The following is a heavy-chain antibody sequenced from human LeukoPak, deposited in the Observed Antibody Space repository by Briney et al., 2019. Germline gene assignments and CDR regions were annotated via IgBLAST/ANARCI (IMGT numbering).Heavy chain of an antibody. CDR2: ISFNT. D-gene: IGHD2/OR15-2a*01. CDR1: GYSFTAYG. CDR3: VKGHTDYYFTIDS. Sequence: PGGSLRLSCAASGYSFTAYGMGWVRQAPGKGPKWVAAISFNTHYPDSVKGRFTISRDNSKNTLYLQMNNLRAEDTAVYYCVKGHTDYYFTIDSWGQGTLVTVSS. V-gene: IGHV3-23*01. J-gene: IGHJ4*02.